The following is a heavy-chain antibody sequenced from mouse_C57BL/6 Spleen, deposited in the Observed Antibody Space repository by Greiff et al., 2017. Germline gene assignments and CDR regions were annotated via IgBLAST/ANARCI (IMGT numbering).Heavy chain of an antibody. V-gene: IGHV7-3*01. CDR3: ARRREGNYFDY. J-gene: IGHJ2*01. CDR2: IRNKANGYTT. Sequence: EVMLVVSGGGLVQPGGSLSLSCAASGFTFTDYYMSWVRQPPGKALEWLGFIRNKANGYTTEYSASVKGRFTISRDNSQSILYLQMNALRAEDSATYYCARRREGNYFDYWGQGTTLTVSS. CDR1: GFTFTDYY.